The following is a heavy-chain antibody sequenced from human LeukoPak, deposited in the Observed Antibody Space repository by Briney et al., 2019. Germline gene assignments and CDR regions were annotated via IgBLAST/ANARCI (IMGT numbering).Heavy chain of an antibody. Sequence: GRSLRLSCAASGFTFSSYAMYWVRQAPGKRLEWVAVISYDGSNKYYADSVKGRFTISRDNSKNTLYLQMNSLRAEDTAVYYCAKSERGKLFDAFDIWGQGTMVTVSS. CDR3: AKSERGKLFDAFDI. J-gene: IGHJ3*02. D-gene: IGHD1-1*01. CDR2: ISYDGSNK. CDR1: GFTFSSYA. V-gene: IGHV3-30-3*02.